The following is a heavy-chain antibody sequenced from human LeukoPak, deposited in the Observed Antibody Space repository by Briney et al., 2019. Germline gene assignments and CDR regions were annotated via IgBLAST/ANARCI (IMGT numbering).Heavy chain of an antibody. Sequence: GASVKVSCKAPGGTFSSYAISWVRQAPGQGLEWMGGIIPIFGTANYAQKFQGRVTTTTDESTSTAYMELSSLRSEDTAVYYCALRGSSYYDFWSGYNWFDPWGQGTLVTVSS. J-gene: IGHJ5*02. CDR1: GGTFSSYA. CDR2: IIPIFGTA. V-gene: IGHV1-69*05. CDR3: ALRGSSYYDFWSGYNWFDP. D-gene: IGHD3-3*01.